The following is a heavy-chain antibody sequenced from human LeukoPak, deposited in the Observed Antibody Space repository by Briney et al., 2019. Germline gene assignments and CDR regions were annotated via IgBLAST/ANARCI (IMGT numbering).Heavy chain of an antibody. J-gene: IGHJ5*02. Sequence: ASAKVSCKASGYTFTSYGVSWVRQAPGQGLEWMGWISAYNGNTNYAQKLQGRVTMTTDTSTSTAYMELRSLRSDDTAVYYCARQQQWLVGGNWFDPWGQGTLVTVTS. CDR2: ISAYNGNT. CDR1: GYTFTSYG. V-gene: IGHV1-18*01. CDR3: ARQQQWLVGGNWFDP. D-gene: IGHD6-19*01.